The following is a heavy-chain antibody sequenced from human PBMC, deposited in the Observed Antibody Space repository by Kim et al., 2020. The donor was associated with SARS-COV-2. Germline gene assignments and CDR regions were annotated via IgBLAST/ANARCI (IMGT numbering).Heavy chain of an antibody. CDR1: GFTFSSYA. V-gene: IGHV3-23*01. CDR2: ISGSGGST. D-gene: IGHD6-19*01. CDR3: AKDAPPSGSGWYPGSYYFDY. Sequence: GGSLRLSCAASGFTFSSYAMSWVRQAPGKGLEWVSAISGSGGSTYYADSVKGRFTISRDNSKNTLYLQMNSLRAEDTAVYYCAKDAPPSGSGWYPGSYYFDYWGQGTLVTVSS. J-gene: IGHJ4*02.